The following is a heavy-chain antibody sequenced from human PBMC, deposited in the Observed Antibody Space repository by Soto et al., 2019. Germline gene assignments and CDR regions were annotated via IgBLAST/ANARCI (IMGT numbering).Heavy chain of an antibody. V-gene: IGHV2-5*02. CDR2: IYWDDSK. CDR3: AHAYGGCSLY. Sequence: QITLKESGPTLVKPTQTLTLTCTFSGFSLTTDRVGVGWIRQPPGEALEWLAVIYWDDSKTYRPSLESRLTITKDTSKNQVALTMTNMDSLDTATYYCAHAYGGCSLYWGQGTLVTVSS. D-gene: IGHD1-26*01. J-gene: IGHJ4*02. CDR1: GFSLTTDRVG.